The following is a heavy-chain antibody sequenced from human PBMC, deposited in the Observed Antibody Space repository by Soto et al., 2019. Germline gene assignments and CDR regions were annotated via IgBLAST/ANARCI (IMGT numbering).Heavy chain of an antibody. CDR1: GASISSYD. J-gene: IGHJ4*02. D-gene: IGHD2-15*01. CDR3: ARRLRGGSCYDY. Sequence: SETLSLTCPVSGASISSYDLRWIRQPPWKGLEWIGYIYYSGSTNYNPSLKSRVTISVDTSKNQFSLKLSSVTAADTAVYYCARRLRGGSCYDYWGQGTLVTVSS. V-gene: IGHV4-59*08. CDR2: IYYSGST.